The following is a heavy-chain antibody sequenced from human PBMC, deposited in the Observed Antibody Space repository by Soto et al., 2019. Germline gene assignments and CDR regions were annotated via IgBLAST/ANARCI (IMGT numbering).Heavy chain of an antibody. Sequence: SETLSLTCTVSGGSISSYYWSWIRQPPGKGLEWIGYIYYSGSTNYNPSLKSRVTISVDTSKNQFSLKLSSVTAADTAVYYCARDVTGDNRFDPWGQGTLVTVSS. V-gene: IGHV4-59*12. CDR1: GGSISSYY. CDR3: ARDVTGDNRFDP. CDR2: IYYSGST. J-gene: IGHJ5*02. D-gene: IGHD7-27*01.